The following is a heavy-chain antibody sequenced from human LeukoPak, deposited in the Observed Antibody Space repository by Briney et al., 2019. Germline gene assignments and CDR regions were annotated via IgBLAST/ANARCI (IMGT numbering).Heavy chain of an antibody. Sequence: GASVKVSCKASGYTFTSYDINWVRQATGQGLEWMGWMNPNSGNTGYAQKFQGRVTMTRNTSISTAYMELSSLRSEDTAVYYCARGGHYYDSSGYYAFDYWGQGTLVTVSS. V-gene: IGHV1-8*01. CDR2: MNPNSGNT. CDR1: GYTFTSYD. CDR3: ARGGHYYDSSGYYAFDY. J-gene: IGHJ4*02. D-gene: IGHD3-22*01.